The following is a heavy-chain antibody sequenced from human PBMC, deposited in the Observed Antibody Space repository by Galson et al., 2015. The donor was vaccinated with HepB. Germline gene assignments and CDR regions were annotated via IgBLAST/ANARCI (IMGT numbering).Heavy chain of an antibody. J-gene: IGHJ5*02. Sequence: SLRLSCAASGFTFDDYAMHWVRQAPGKGLEWVSGISWNSGSIGYADSVKGRFTISRDNAKNSLYLQMNSLRSEDTALYYCARAPSYDYGGNDAQNLFDPWGQGTLVTVSS. CDR3: ARAPSYDYGGNDAQNLFDP. CDR2: ISWNSGSI. D-gene: IGHD4-23*01. V-gene: IGHV3-9*01. CDR1: GFTFDDYA.